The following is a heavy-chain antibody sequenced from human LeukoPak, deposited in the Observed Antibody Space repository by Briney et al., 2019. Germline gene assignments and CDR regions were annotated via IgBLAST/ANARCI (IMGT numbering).Heavy chain of an antibody. Sequence: GGSLKISCKGSGYSFTSYWIGWVRQMPGKGLEWMGIIYPGDSDTRYSPSFQGQVTISADKSISTAYLQWSSLKASDTAMYYCARLSQPVAVAGTRWFDPWGQGTLVTVSS. D-gene: IGHD6-19*01. J-gene: IGHJ5*02. V-gene: IGHV5-51*01. CDR3: ARLSQPVAVAGTRWFDP. CDR2: IYPGDSDT. CDR1: GYSFTSYW.